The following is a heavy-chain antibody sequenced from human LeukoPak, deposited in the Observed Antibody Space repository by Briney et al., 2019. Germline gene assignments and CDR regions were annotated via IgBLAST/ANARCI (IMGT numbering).Heavy chain of an antibody. V-gene: IGHV4-59*12. D-gene: IGHD3-10*01. Sequence: SETLSLTCIVSGGSISSYYWSWIRQPPGKGLEWIGYIYYSGSTDYNPSLKSRVTISVDTSKNQFSLKLSSVTAADTAVYYCARSLGLYDYGSGSVDYWGQGTLVTVSS. CDR1: GGSISSYY. CDR2: IYYSGST. J-gene: IGHJ4*02. CDR3: ARSLGLYDYGSGSVDY.